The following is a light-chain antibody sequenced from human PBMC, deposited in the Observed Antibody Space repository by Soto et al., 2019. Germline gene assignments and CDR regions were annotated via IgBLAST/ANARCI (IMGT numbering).Light chain of an antibody. CDR3: QQYDSVLGT. CDR1: QSISHW. V-gene: IGKV1-5*01. CDR2: DAS. J-gene: IGKJ3*01. Sequence: DIQMTQSPATLSACVGDSVTITCRASQSISHWLAWYQQKPGKAPKFLIYDASSLESGVPSRFSGSGSGTEFTLTISSLQPDDFATYYCQQYDSVLGTFGPGTKVHIK.